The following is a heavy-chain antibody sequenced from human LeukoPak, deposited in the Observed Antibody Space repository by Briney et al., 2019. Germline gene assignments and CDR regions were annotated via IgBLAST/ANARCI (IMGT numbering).Heavy chain of an antibody. CDR1: GLTLSAHD. CDR3: GRGNAAKYYGMNV. CDR2: IGTAGDA. D-gene: IGHD6-25*01. Sequence: GGSLRLSCAASGLTLSAHDMHWVRQVSGKGLEWVSTIGTAGDAYYAGSVKGRFTVSRENADNSLYLHMNSLTVGDMAVYYCGRGNAAKYYGMNVWGQGTAVIVSS. J-gene: IGHJ6*02. V-gene: IGHV3-13*01.